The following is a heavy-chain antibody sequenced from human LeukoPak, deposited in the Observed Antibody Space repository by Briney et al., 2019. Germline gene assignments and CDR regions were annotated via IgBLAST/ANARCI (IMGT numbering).Heavy chain of an antibody. CDR2: ISNDGNTK. D-gene: IGHD3-10*01. Sequence: GGSLRLSCAASGFTFSTYAMHWVRQAPGKGLQWMTVISNDGNTKYYADSVKGRFTISRDNSNNTLYLQINSLSAEDTAVYYCARAMVRGIPFDYWGQGTLVTVSS. V-gene: IGHV3-30-3*01. CDR3: ARAMVRGIPFDY. J-gene: IGHJ4*02. CDR1: GFTFSTYA.